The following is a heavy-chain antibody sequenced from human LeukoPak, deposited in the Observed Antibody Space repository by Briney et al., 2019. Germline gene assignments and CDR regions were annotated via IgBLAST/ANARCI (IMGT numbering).Heavy chain of an antibody. J-gene: IGHJ3*02. V-gene: IGHV5-51*01. CDR3: ARARELELLNDAFDI. CDR2: IYPGDSDT. D-gene: IGHD1-7*01. CDR1: GYSFTSYW. Sequence: GESLKISCKGSGYSFTSYWIGWVRQMPGKGLEWMGIIYPGDSDTRYSPSFQGQVTISADKSISTAYLQWSSLKASDTAMYYCARARELELLNDAFDIWDQGTMVTVSS.